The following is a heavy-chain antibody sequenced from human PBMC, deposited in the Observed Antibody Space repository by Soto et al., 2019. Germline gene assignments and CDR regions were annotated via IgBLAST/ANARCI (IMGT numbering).Heavy chain of an antibody. CDR1: GFTFSTYW. CDR2: IKSDGSST. CDR3: ARSGWFDH. Sequence: EVQLVESGGGLVQPGGSLRLSCAASGFTFSTYWMHWVRQAPGKGLVWVSSIKSDGSSTSYAASVKGRFTISRDNAKNTLYLQMNSLRVEETAVYYCARSGWFDHWGQGTLVTVSS. J-gene: IGHJ5*02. V-gene: IGHV3-74*01.